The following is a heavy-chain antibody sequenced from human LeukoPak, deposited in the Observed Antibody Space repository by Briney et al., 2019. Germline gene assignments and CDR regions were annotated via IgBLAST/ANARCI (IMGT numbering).Heavy chain of an antibody. V-gene: IGHV3-21*01. CDR2: ISSSSSYI. CDR3: ARLVGATHYGVDY. D-gene: IGHD1-26*01. CDR1: GFTFSTYS. Sequence: PGGSLRLSCAASGFTFSTYSMNWVRQAPGKGLEWVSSISSSSSYIYYADSVKGRFTISRDNAKNSLYLQMNSLRAEDTAVYYCARLVGATHYGVDYWGQGTLVTVSS. J-gene: IGHJ4*02.